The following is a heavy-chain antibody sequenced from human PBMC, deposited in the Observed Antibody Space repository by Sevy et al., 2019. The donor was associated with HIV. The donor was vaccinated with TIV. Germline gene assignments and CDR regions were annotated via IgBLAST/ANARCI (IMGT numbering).Heavy chain of an antibody. CDR3: AKDDLGSIDY. CDR2: LSYDDSDE. D-gene: IGHD3-10*01. CDR1: GFIFSTSP. V-gene: IGHV3-30-3*02. Sequence: GGSLRLSCAASGFIFSTSPMHWVRQAPGKGLECVAILSYDDSDENYADSVKGRFTISRDNSKNTLYLQMNSLRTEDTAVYYCAKDDLGSIDYWGQGTLDTVSS. J-gene: IGHJ4*02.